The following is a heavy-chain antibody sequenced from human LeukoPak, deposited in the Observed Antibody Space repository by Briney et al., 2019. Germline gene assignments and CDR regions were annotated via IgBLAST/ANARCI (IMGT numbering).Heavy chain of an antibody. V-gene: IGHV3-21*01. CDR2: XXXXSSYI. J-gene: IGHJ4*02. D-gene: IGHD6-13*01. Sequence: GGSLRLSCAVSGFTFSSYSINWVRQDPGKGLEXXXXXXXXSSYIYXXDSGXGRXTISRDNAKNSLYLQMNSLRAEDTAVYYCAXDSTAAAGPPAQVPFDYWGQGTLVTVSS. CDR1: GFTFSSYS. CDR3: AXDSTAAAGPPAQVPFDY.